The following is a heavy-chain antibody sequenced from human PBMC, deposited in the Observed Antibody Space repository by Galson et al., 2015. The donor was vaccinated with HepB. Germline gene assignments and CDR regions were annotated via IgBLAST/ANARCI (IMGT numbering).Heavy chain of an antibody. V-gene: IGHV1-8*01. D-gene: IGHD7-27*01. Sequence: SVKVSCKASGYSFTYNDINWVRQATGQGLEWMGWMSPKSGNTGYAQKFQGRVNMTRDNSINAAYMELSSLTSEDTAVYYCGSGGDAGIDYWGQGTLVTVSS. J-gene: IGHJ4*02. CDR3: GSGGDAGIDY. CDR2: MSPKSGNT. CDR1: GYSFTYND.